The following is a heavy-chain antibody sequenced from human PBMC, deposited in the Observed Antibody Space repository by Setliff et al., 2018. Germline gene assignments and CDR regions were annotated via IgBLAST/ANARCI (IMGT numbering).Heavy chain of an antibody. J-gene: IGHJ6*02. D-gene: IGHD4-17*01. CDR2: IHQDGSER. V-gene: IGHV3-7*01. Sequence: GGSLRLSCAASGFTFGSYWMTWVRQAPEKGLEWVANIHQDGSERHYVDSVKGRFTISRDNAKNSLFLQMNILEVEDTAVYYCARGIKTTVTTDYYYYYGMDVWGQGTTVTVSS. CDR3: ARGIKTTVTTDYYYYYGMDV. CDR1: GFTFGSYW.